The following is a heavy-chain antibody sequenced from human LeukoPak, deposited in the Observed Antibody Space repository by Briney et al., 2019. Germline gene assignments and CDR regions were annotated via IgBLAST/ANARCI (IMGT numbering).Heavy chain of an antibody. CDR1: GYTLTELS. D-gene: IGHD4-11*01. CDR3: ATSTVRLKKFDY. V-gene: IGHV1-24*01. CDR2: FDPEDGET. J-gene: IGHJ4*02. Sequence: ASVKVSCKVSGYTLTELSVHWVRQAPGKGLEWMGGFDPEDGETIYAQKFQGRVTMTEDTSTDTAYMELSSLRSEDTAVYYCATSTVRLKKFDYWGQGTLVTVSS.